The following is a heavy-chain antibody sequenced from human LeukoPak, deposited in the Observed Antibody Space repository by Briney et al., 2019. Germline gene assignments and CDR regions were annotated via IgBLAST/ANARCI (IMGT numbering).Heavy chain of an antibody. CDR1: GDSISSSSYY. D-gene: IGHD3-3*01. CDR3: ARQNPDDFWSGYYLYWFDP. V-gene: IGHV4-39*01. Sequence: SETLSLTRTFSGDSISSSSYYWGWIRQPPGTGLEWIGSIYYSGSTYYNPSLKSRVTISVDTSKNQFSLKLSSVTAADTAVYYCARQNPDDFWSGYYLYWFDPWGQGTLVTVSS. CDR2: IYYSGST. J-gene: IGHJ5*02.